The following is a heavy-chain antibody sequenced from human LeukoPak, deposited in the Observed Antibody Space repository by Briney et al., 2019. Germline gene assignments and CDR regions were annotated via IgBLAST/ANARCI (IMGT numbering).Heavy chain of an antibody. J-gene: IGHJ4*02. Sequence: GESLKISCEGSGYSFTSYWIAWVRQMPGKGLEWMGIIFPGDSDTRYSPSFQGQVTISVDKSISTAYLQWSSLKASDTAMYYCARLPYYYDSSGYYYGGYFDYWGQGTLVTVSS. V-gene: IGHV5-51*01. CDR2: IFPGDSDT. CDR3: ARLPYYYDSSGYYYGGYFDY. CDR1: GYSFTSYW. D-gene: IGHD3-22*01.